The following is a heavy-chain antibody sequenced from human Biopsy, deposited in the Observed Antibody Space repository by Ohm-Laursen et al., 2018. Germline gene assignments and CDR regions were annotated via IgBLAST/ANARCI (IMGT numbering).Heavy chain of an antibody. CDR1: GVSISSIF. J-gene: IGHJ4*02. D-gene: IGHD2-21*02. Sequence: SVTLSFTSSVSGVSISSIFWIRIRQPPGQGLVWIGDIYYSGSTKYNPSRKSRVTISVDMSKSQLSLKLTSVTTADTAVYYCARGNEVMVTGPYFFDYWGQGTLVIVSS. CDR3: ARGNEVMVTGPYFFDY. CDR2: IYYSGST. V-gene: IGHV4-59*01.